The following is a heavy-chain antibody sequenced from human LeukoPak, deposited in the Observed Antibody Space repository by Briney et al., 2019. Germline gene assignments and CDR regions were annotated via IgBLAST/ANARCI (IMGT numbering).Heavy chain of an antibody. D-gene: IGHD3-9*01. Sequence: GGSLRLSCAASGFTFSSYEMNWVRQAPGKGLEWVSYISSSGSTIYYADSVKGRFTISRDNAKHSLYLQMNSLRPEDTAFYYCAKDSRPISSYAFDIWGQGTMVTVSS. CDR1: GFTFSSYE. CDR3: AKDSRPISSYAFDI. CDR2: ISSSGSTI. J-gene: IGHJ3*02. V-gene: IGHV3-48*03.